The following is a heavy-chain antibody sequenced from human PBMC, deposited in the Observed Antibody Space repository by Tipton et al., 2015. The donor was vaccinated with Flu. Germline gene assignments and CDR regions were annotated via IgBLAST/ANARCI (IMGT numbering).Heavy chain of an antibody. CDR1: GFTFSSYG. J-gene: IGHJ4*02. V-gene: IGHV3-33*01. D-gene: IGHD3-22*01. CDR3: AREEITMIVAVGLLDY. CDR2: IWYDGSNK. Sequence: PLRLSCAASGFTFSSYGMHWVRQAPGKGLEWVAVIWYDGSNKYYADSVKGRFTISRDNSKNTLYLQMNSLRAEDTAVYYCAREEITMIVAVGLLDYWGQGTLVTVSS.